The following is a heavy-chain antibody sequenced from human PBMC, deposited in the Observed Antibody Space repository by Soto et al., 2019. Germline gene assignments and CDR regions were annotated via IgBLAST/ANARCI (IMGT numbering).Heavy chain of an antibody. J-gene: IGHJ4*02. CDR3: ASAQGYYDFWSGYLPPFYYFDY. V-gene: IGHV5-51*01. CDR1: GYSFTSYW. D-gene: IGHD3-3*01. CDR2: IYPGDSDT. Sequence: PGESLKISCKGSGYSFTSYWIGWVRQMPGKGLEWMGIIYPGDSDTRYSPSSQGQVTISADKSISTAYLQWSSLKASDTAMYYCASAQGYYDFWSGYLPPFYYFDYWGQGTLVTVSS.